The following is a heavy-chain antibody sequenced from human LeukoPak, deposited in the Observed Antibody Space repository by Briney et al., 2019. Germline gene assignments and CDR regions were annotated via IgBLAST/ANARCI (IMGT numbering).Heavy chain of an antibody. V-gene: IGHV3-30-3*01. J-gene: IGHJ4*02. CDR1: GFTFISYA. D-gene: IGHD2-2*01. Sequence: GGSLRLSCAASGFTFISYAMHWVRQAPGKGLEWVAVISYDGSNKYYADSVKGRFTISRDNSKNTLYLQMNSLRAEDTAVYYCARDSRRWPPRYYFDYWGQGTLVTVSS. CDR3: ARDSRRWPPRYYFDY. CDR2: ISYDGSNK.